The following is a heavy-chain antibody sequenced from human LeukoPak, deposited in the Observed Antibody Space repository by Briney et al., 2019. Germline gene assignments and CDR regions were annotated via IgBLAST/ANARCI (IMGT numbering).Heavy chain of an antibody. V-gene: IGHV1-3*01. CDR2: INAGNGNT. J-gene: IGHJ4*02. D-gene: IGHD4-17*01. CDR1: GYTFTSYA. Sequence: ASVKVSCKASGYTFTSYAMHWVRQAPGQRLEWMGWINAGNGNTKYSQKFQGRVTITRDTSASTAYMELSSLRSDDTAVYYCARDFSDYGDYDYFDYWGQGTLVTVSS. CDR3: ARDFSDYGDYDYFDY.